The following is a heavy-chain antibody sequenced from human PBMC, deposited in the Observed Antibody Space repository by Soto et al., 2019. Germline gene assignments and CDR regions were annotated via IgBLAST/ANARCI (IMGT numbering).Heavy chain of an antibody. CDR2: IYPGDSDT. Sequence: GESLKISCKASGYRFTISWIGWVRQMPGKGLEWMGIIYPGDSDTRYRPSFQGQATISADKSSSTAYLQWNSLQASDTAMYYCARLPGIVAPGTVFLDNWGQGTMVTVSS. V-gene: IGHV5-51*01. CDR3: ARLPGIVAPGTVFLDN. CDR1: GYRFTISW. D-gene: IGHD1-1*01. J-gene: IGHJ4*02.